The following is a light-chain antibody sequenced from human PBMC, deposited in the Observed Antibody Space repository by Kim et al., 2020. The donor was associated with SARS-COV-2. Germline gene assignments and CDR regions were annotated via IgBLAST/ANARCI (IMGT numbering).Light chain of an antibody. CDR2: GKN. CDR3: NSRDSNDNVA. V-gene: IGLV3-19*01. CDR1: SLRSYY. Sequence: SSELTQDPAVSVALGQTVRITCQGDSLRSYYATWYQQKPGQAPILVIYGKNNRPSGIPDRFSGSSSGTTASLTITGTQAGDAADYYCNSRDSNDNVAFGG. J-gene: IGLJ3*02.